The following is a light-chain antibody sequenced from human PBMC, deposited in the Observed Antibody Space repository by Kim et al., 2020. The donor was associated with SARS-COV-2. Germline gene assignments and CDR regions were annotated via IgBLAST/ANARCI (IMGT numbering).Light chain of an antibody. CDR3: QQYETAPGS. CDR1: QGVGSNY. Sequence: PRQKATLSCKAKQGVGSNYLAGYQHKPGPAPRLLIYGASTKATGITDRFRGSGSGTDFTLTINRLEPEDFEVYDYQQYETAPGSFGQGTKLEI. CDR2: GAS. J-gene: IGKJ2*03. V-gene: IGKV3-20*01.